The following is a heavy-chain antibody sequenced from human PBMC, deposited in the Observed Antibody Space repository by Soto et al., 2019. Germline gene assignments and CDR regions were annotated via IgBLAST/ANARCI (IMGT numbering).Heavy chain of an antibody. CDR2: ISYDGSNK. CDR1: GFTFRTYA. Sequence: QVQLVESGGGVVQPGRSLRLSCAASGFTFRTYAMHWVRQAPRKGLEWVAVISYDGSNKYYADSVKGRFTISRDNSKNTLYLQMNSLRAEDTAVYYCARRYKDGRRDCISTSCLFDPWGQGTLVTVSS. D-gene: IGHD2-2*01. CDR3: ARRYKDGRRDCISTSCLFDP. J-gene: IGHJ5*02. V-gene: IGHV3-30-3*01.